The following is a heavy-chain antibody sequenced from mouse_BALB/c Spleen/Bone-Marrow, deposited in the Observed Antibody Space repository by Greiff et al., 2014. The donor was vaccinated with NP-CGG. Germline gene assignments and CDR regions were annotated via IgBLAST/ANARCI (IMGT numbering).Heavy chain of an antibody. CDR2: ISTYYGNT. V-gene: IGHV1-67*01. CDR3: ATAYGNYEGYYAMDY. J-gene: IGHJ4*01. Sequence: QVQLKQSGPELGRPGVSVKISCKGSGYTFTDYAMHWGKQSHAKSLEWIGVISTYYGNTNYNQKFKGKATMTVDKSSSTAYMELARLTSEDSAIYYCATAYGNYEGYYAMDYWGQGTSVTVSS. D-gene: IGHD2-1*01. CDR1: GYTFTDYA.